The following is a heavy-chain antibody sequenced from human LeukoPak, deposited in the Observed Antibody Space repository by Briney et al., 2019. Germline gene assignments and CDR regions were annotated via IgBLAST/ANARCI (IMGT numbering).Heavy chain of an antibody. CDR1: GGSISSSSYY. J-gene: IGHJ4*02. CDR3: ARDRGRNYYDSSGPVVPFDY. Sequence: SSETLSLTCTVSGGSISSSSYYWGWIRQPPGKGLEWIGYVYYSGSTNYNPSLKSRVTISVDTSKNQFSLKLSSVTAADTAVYYCARDRGRNYYDSSGPVVPFDYWGQGTLVTVSS. V-gene: IGHV4-61*01. CDR2: VYYSGST. D-gene: IGHD3-22*01.